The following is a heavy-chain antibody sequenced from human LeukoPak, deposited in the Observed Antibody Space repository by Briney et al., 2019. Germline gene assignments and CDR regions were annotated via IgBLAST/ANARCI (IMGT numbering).Heavy chain of an antibody. CDR2: IDPNTGGT. CDR1: GYTSTNYY. Sequence: ASVKVSCKTSGYTSTNYYIHWVQQAPGQGLEWMGRIDPNTGGTKSAKNFQGRVTMTRDTSISTAYMALSGLRSDDTAVYYCASLYDIVGTTVDYWGQGTLVTVSS. J-gene: IGHJ4*02. V-gene: IGHV1-2*06. D-gene: IGHD1-26*01. CDR3: ASLYDIVGTTVDY.